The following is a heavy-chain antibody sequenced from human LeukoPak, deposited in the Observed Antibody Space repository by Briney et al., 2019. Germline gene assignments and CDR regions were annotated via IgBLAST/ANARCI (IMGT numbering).Heavy chain of an antibody. CDR1: GFTFDDYA. CDR3: AKGETYYYDSSGYLVDY. D-gene: IGHD3-22*01. CDR2: ISWNSGSI. J-gene: IGHJ4*02. Sequence: GRSLRLSCAASGFTFDDYAMPWVRQAPGKGLEWVSGISWNSGSIGYADSVKGRFTISRDNAKNSLYLQMNSLRAEDTALYYCAKGETYYYDSSGYLVDYWGQGTLVTVSS. V-gene: IGHV3-9*01.